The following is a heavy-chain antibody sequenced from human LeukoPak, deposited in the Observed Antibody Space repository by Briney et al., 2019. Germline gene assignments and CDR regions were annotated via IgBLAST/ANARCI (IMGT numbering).Heavy chain of an antibody. CDR2: IYSGGST. V-gene: IGHV3-53*01. D-gene: IGHD2-21*02. Sequence: GGSLRLSCAASGFTVSSNYMSWVRQAPGKGLEWVSIIYSGGSTFYADSVKGRFTISRDNSKNTLYLQMNSLTVEDTAVYYCARAYCGGDCYYDNYVLDVWGTGTTVTVSS. J-gene: IGHJ6*04. CDR1: GFTVSSNY. CDR3: ARAYCGGDCYYDNYVLDV.